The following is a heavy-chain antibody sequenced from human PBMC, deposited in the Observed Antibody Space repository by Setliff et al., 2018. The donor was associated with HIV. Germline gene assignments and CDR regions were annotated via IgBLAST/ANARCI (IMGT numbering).Heavy chain of an antibody. CDR3: AATYCRGGGRDCPQLYDY. D-gene: IGHD2-15*01. CDR2: INYSGTT. Sequence: PSETLSLTCAIYGGSFSGNYWSWIRQPPGKGLGWIGEINYSGTTNHNPFLKSRVTISVDTSKKQFSLKLNSVTAADSAIYYCAATYCRGGGRDCPQLYDYWGQGSLVT. CDR1: GGSFSGNY. J-gene: IGHJ4*02. V-gene: IGHV4-34*01.